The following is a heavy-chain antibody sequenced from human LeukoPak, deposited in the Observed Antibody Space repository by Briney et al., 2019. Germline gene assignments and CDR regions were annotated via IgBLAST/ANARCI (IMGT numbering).Heavy chain of an antibody. CDR2: IYHNGGT. J-gene: IGHJ3*02. CDR3: ARRAVTGTGVDAFDI. Sequence: PSRTLSLTCTVSGGSIRSSNYYWGWIRQPPGKGLEWIGTIYHNGGTYYNPSLQSRVTISVDTSKNQFSLKLNSVTAPDTGIYYCARRAVTGTGVDAFDIWGQGTMVTVSS. V-gene: IGHV4-39*01. CDR1: GGSIRSSNYY. D-gene: IGHD6-19*01.